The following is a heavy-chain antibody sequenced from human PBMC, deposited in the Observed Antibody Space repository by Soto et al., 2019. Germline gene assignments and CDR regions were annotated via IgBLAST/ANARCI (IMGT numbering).Heavy chain of an antibody. CDR2: IDWDDER. J-gene: IGHJ4*02. Sequence: SGPTLVNPTQTLTLTCTFSGFSLTTTMCVSWIRQPPGKALEWLALIDWDDERYYNTSLKSRLTISKGTSKNQVVLTMTNMDPVDTATYYCARIRGPWSITDYYFDSWGQGTLVTVSS. CDR3: ARIRGPWSITDYYFDS. D-gene: IGHD3-10*01. V-gene: IGHV2-70*13. CDR1: GFSLTTTMC.